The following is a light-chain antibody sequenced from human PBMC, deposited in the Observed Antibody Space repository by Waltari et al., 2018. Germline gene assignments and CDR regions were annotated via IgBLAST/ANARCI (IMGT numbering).Light chain of an antibody. CDR3: SSYMDSSTLEL. V-gene: IGLV2-14*03. CDR1: SSDIGGYNY. J-gene: IGLJ2*01. CDR2: DVS. Sequence: QSVLTQPASVSGSPGQSITISCTGASSDIGGYNYVSWYQQVPGKAPKLMIYDVSNRPAWVSSRCSGSKSGNTASLTISGLQAEDEADYFCSSYMDSSTLELFGGGTSLTVL.